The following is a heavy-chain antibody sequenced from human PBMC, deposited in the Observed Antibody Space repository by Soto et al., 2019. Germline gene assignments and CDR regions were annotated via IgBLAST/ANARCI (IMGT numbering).Heavy chain of an antibody. CDR1: GFIFSNYA. CDR2: ISYDGNTQ. V-gene: IGHV3-30-3*01. J-gene: IGHJ4*02. Sequence: QVQLVESGGGVVQPGGSLRLSCAASGFIFSNYAMKWVRQAPGKGLEWMAAISYDGNTQYYADSVRGRFTISRDNSKNTVYVQMLSLRAEDTAVYYCARDLKGDTKLDYWGKGTLVTVSS. D-gene: IGHD1-26*01. CDR3: ARDLKGDTKLDY.